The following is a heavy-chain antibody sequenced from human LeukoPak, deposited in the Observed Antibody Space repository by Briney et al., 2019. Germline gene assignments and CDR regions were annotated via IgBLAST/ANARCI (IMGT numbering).Heavy chain of an antibody. J-gene: IGHJ4*02. D-gene: IGHD3-10*01. CDR3: ARPRGYGSGTYRYFDY. V-gene: IGHV3-48*01. CDR1: GFIFSNYN. CDR2: ISSSSPTI. Sequence: GGSLRLSCVASGFIFSNYNMNWVRQAPGKGLEWVAYISSSSPTIYYADSVKGRFTISRDNAKNSLYLQMNSLRAEDTAVYYCARPRGYGSGTYRYFDYWGQGTLVTVSS.